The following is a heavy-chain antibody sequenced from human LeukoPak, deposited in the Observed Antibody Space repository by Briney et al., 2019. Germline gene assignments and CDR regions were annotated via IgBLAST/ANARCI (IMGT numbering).Heavy chain of an antibody. Sequence: PGGSLRLSCAASGFTFSSYGMHWVRQAPGKGLEWVAVMWYDGSNKYYADSVKGRFTISRDNSKNTLYLQMNSLRAEDTAVYYCARGVAVAAAFDIWGQGTMVTVSS. V-gene: IGHV3-33*01. D-gene: IGHD6-19*01. CDR2: MWYDGSNK. CDR1: GFTFSSYG. CDR3: ARGVAVAAAFDI. J-gene: IGHJ3*02.